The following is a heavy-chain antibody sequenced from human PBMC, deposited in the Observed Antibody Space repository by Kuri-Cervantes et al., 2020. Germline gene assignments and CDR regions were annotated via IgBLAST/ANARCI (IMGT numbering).Heavy chain of an antibody. CDR2: ISAYNGNT. Sequence: ASVKVSCKASGYTFTGYYMHWVRQAPGQGLEWMGWISAYNGNTNYAQKLQGRVTMTTDTSTSTAYMELRSLRSDDTAVYYCARVGYYYDSSGYLRWGVAFDYWGQGTLVTVSS. D-gene: IGHD3-22*01. V-gene: IGHV1-18*04. CDR3: ARVGYYYDSSGYLRWGVAFDY. J-gene: IGHJ4*02. CDR1: GYTFTGYY.